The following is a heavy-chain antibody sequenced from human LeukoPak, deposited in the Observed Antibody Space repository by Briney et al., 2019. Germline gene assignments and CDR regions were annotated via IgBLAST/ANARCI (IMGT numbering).Heavy chain of an antibody. V-gene: IGHV4-39*01. D-gene: IGHD3-10*01. CDR1: GGSISSSSYY. J-gene: IGHJ6*03. CDR2: IYYSGST. CDR3: ARAPELWFGELISYYYYYMDV. Sequence: PSETLSLTCTVSGGSISSSSYYWGWIRQPPGKGLEWIGSIYYSGSTYYNPSLKSRATISVDTSKNQFSLKLSSVTAADTAVYYCARAPELWFGELISYYYYYMDVWGKGTTVTVSS.